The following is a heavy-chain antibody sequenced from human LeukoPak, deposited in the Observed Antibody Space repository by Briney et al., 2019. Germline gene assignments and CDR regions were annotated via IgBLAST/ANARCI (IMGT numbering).Heavy chain of an antibody. CDR1: GGSISSSSYC. CDR2: IYYSGST. CDR3: ARQHGSGSYLFDY. J-gene: IGHJ4*02. Sequence: SETLSLTCTVYGGSISSSSYCWGWLRQPPGKGLEWIGRIYYSGSTYYNPSLKSRVTISVDTSKNQFSLKLSSVTAADTAVYYCARQHGSGSYLFDYWGQGTLVTVSS. V-gene: IGHV4-39*01. D-gene: IGHD3-10*01.